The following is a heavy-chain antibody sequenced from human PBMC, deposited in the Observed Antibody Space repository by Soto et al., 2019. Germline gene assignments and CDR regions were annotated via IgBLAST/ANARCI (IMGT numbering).Heavy chain of an antibody. CDR3: ARDLGKDDAFDI. CDR2: IYSGGST. V-gene: IGHV3-53*01. Sequence: VGSLRLSCAASGFTVSSNYMSWVRQAPGKGLEWVSVIYSGGSTYYADSVKGRFTISRDNSKNTLYLQMNSLRAEDTAVYYCARDLGKDDAFDIWGQGTMVTVSS. J-gene: IGHJ3*02. CDR1: GFTVSSNY.